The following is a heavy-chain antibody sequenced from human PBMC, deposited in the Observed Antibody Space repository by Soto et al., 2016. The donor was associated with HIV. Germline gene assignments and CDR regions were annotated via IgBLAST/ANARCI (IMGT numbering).Heavy chain of an antibody. CDR1: GFTFDDYG. D-gene: IGHD3-10*01. CDR2: INWNGGST. Sequence: EVQLVESGGGVIRPGGSLRLSCAASGFTFDDYGMSWVRQAPGKGLEWVSGINWNGGSTGYADSVKGRFTISRDSAKNSLFLQMNSLRAEDTALYYCARNYYGSGSYSLFGYYHGMDVWGQGTTVTVSS. CDR3: ARNYYGSGSYSLFGYYHGMDV. V-gene: IGHV3-20*04. J-gene: IGHJ6*02.